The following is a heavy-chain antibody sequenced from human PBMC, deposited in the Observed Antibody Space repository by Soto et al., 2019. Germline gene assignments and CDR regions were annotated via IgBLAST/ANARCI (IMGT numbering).Heavy chain of an antibody. J-gene: IGHJ6*02. V-gene: IGHV3-13*04. D-gene: IGHD3-10*01. CDR3: ARGYGSGYYYYYGMDV. CDR1: GFTFSSYD. Sequence: EVQLVESGGGLVQPGGSLRLSCAASGFTFSSYDMHWVRQATGKGLEWVSAIGTAGDTYYPGSVKGRFTISRENAKNSLYLQMNSLRAGDTAVYYCARGYGSGYYYYYGMDVWGQGTTVTVSS. CDR2: IGTAGDT.